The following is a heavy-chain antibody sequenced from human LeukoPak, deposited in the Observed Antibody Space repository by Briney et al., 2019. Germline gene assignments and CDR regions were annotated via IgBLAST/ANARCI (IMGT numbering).Heavy chain of an antibody. J-gene: IGHJ3*02. V-gene: IGHV3-23*01. CDR1: GFTFSSYA. CDR2: ISGSGGST. D-gene: IGHD3-10*01. CDR3: AKVLGRGAALCCAFDI. Sequence: PGGSLRLSCAASGFTFSSYAMSWVRQAPGKGLEWVSAISGSGGSTYYADSVKGRFTISGDNSKNTLYLQINSLRAEDTAVYYCAKVLGRGAALCCAFDIWGQGTMVTVSS.